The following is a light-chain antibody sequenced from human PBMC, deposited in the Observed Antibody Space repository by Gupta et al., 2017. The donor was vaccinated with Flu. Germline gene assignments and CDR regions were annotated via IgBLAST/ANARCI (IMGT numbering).Light chain of an antibody. Sequence: QSALTLPRSMSGSPGQSVIISCTGTSSDVGAYNFVSWYQQHPGKAPKLLIYDVSEWPSGVPDRFSCSKPGNTASLTISGLQAEDEADYCCCSDAGSFSVIFGGGTKLTVL. CDR3: CSDAGSFSVI. J-gene: IGLJ2*01. CDR1: SSDVGAYNF. V-gene: IGLV2-11*01. CDR2: DVS.